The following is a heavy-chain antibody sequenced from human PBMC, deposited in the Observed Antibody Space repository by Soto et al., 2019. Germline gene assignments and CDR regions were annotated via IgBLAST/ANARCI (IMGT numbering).Heavy chain of an antibody. V-gene: IGHV5-51*01. CDR1: GYSFTTYW. CDR3: AKVRGSYSAPFDY. D-gene: IGHD1-26*01. J-gene: IGHJ4*02. CDR2: IYPGDSDS. Sequence: GESLKISCKGSGYSFTTYWIGWVRQMPGKGLEWMGIIYPGDSDSRYNPSFQGQVTMSADKSISTAYLQWSSLKASDTAMYNCAKVRGSYSAPFDYWGQGTLVTVSS.